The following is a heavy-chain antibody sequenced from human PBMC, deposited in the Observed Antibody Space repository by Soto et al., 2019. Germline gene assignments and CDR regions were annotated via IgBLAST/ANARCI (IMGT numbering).Heavy chain of an antibody. J-gene: IGHJ4*02. V-gene: IGHV5-51*01. D-gene: IGHD6-13*01. CDR3: ARSPRSSPYFDY. Sequence: GESLKISCQCSGYTFSNFWIGWVRQLPGKGLEWMGIIYPGDHETRYSPSFHGKVTISADKSINTAYLQWNSLEASDTAFYFCARSPRSSPYFDYWGQGALVTVSS. CDR1: GYTFSNFW. CDR2: IYPGDHET.